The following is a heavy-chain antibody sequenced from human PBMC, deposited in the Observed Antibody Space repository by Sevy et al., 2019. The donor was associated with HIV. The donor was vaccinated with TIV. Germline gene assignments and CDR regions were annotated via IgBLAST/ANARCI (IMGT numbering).Heavy chain of an antibody. CDR2: INHSGST. CDR1: GGSFSGYY. Sequence: QSQTVSLTCAVYGGSFSGYYWSWIRQPPGKGLEWIGEINHSGSTNYNPSLKSRVTISVDTSKNQFSLKLSSVTAADTAVYYCARERGVLGYCSSTSCSIPYYYYGMDVWGQGTTVTVSS. J-gene: IGHJ6*02. CDR3: ARERGVLGYCSSTSCSIPYYYYGMDV. D-gene: IGHD2-2*01. V-gene: IGHV4-34*01.